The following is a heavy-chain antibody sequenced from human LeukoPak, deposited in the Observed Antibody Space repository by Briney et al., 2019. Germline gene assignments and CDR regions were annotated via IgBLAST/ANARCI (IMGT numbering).Heavy chain of an antibody. J-gene: IGHJ4*02. V-gene: IGHV3-30*04. CDR1: GFTFSSYA. Sequence: GGSLRLSCAASGFTFSSYAMHWVRQAPGKGLEWVAVISYDGSNKYYADSVKGRFTISRDNSKNTLYLQMNSLRAEDTAVYYCARDGEFGQWLYYFDYWGQGTLVTVFS. D-gene: IGHD6-19*01. CDR2: ISYDGSNK. CDR3: ARDGEFGQWLYYFDY.